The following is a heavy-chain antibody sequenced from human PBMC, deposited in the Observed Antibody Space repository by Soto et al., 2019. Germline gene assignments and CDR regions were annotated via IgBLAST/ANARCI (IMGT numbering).Heavy chain of an antibody. CDR3: ATMGTPATGLYYFDY. CDR1: GGSISSSSYY. D-gene: IGHD2-15*01. V-gene: IGHV4-39*07. Sequence: SETLSLTCTVSGGSISSSSYYWGWIRQPPGKGLEWIGIIYYSGSAYYNPSLKSRVTISVDTSKNQFSLNLSFVTAADTAVYYCATMGTPATGLYYFDYWGQGTLVTVSS. J-gene: IGHJ4*02. CDR2: IYYSGSA.